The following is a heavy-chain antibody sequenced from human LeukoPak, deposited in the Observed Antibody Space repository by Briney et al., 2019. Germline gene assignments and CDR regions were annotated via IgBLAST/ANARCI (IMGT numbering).Heavy chain of an antibody. D-gene: IGHD5-12*01. Sequence: GASVKVSCKASGGTFSSYIISWVRQAPGQGLEWMGGIIPTFGTTNYAQKFQGRVTITADESTSTAYMELSSLRFEDTAVYYCARRSGYDSSYLDYWGQGTLVTVSS. V-gene: IGHV1-69*13. J-gene: IGHJ4*02. CDR3: ARRSGYDSSYLDY. CDR2: IIPTFGTT. CDR1: GGTFSSYI.